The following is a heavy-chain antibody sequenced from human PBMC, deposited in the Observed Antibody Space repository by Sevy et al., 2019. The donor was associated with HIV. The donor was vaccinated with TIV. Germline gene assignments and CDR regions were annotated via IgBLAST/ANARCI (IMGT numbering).Heavy chain of an antibody. Sequence: GGSLRLSCAASGFTFAKYSMSWVRQAPGKGLEWVSTFSFGCGRINYADSVKGRFTISRDDSKNTLFLQMNSLRAEDTATYFCAREGSTQSHDYWGQGTLVTVSS. CDR1: GFTFAKYS. V-gene: IGHV3-23*01. J-gene: IGHJ4*02. CDR3: AREGSTQSHDY. CDR2: FSFGCGRI. D-gene: IGHD2-15*01.